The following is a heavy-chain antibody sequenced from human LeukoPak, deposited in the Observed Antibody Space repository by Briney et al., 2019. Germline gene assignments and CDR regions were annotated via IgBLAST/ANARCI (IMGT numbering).Heavy chain of an antibody. CDR2: ISWNSGSI. CDR3: AKDSGPAGFDY. CDR1: GFTFDDYA. Sequence: PGGSLRLSCAASGFTFDDYAMHWVRQAPGKGLEWVSGISWNSGSIGYADSVKGRFTISRDNAKNSLYLQMNSLRAEDTALYYCAKDSGPAGFDYWGQGTLVTVSS. V-gene: IGHV3-9*01. J-gene: IGHJ4*02.